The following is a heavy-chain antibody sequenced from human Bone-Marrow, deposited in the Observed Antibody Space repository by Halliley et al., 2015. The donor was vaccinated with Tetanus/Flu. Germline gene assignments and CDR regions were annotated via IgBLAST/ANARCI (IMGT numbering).Heavy chain of an antibody. J-gene: IGHJ6*02. CDR3: ARDLAGAVAAPENYYYYGLDV. D-gene: IGHD6-19*01. CDR2: GGSG. V-gene: IGHV3-53*01. Sequence: GGSGYYADSVKGRFTMSRDYSKNTLYLQMNSLRAEDTAVYYCARDLAGAVAAPENYYYYGLDVWGQGTTVTVSS.